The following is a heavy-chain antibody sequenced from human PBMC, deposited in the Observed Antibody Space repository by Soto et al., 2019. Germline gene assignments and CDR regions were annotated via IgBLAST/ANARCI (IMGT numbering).Heavy chain of an antibody. CDR2: ISAHNGNT. J-gene: IGHJ4*02. CDR1: GYTFTSYG. V-gene: IGHV1-18*01. Sequence: QVHLVQSGAEVKKPGASVKVSCKASGYTFTSYGIAWVRQARGQGLEWMGWISAHNGNTDYEQKLQGRVIVTRDTSTSTAYMELRSLRSDDTAVYYCARGRYGDYWGQGALVTVSS. CDR3: ARGRYGDY. D-gene: IGHD1-1*01.